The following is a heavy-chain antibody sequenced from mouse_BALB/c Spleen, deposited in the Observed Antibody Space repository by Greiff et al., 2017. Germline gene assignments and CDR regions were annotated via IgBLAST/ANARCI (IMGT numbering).Heavy chain of an antibody. D-gene: IGHD2-13*01. V-gene: IGHV5-9-4*01. J-gene: IGHJ1*01. CDR1: GFTFSSYA. CDR2: ISSGGSYT. CDR3: ARVNGDYVYFDV. Sequence: EVMLVESGGGLVKPGGSLKLSCAASGFTFSSYAMSWVRQSPEKRLEWVAEISSGGSYTYYPDTVTGRFTISRDNAKNTLYLEMSSLRSEDTAMYYCARVNGDYVYFDVWGAGTTVTVSS.